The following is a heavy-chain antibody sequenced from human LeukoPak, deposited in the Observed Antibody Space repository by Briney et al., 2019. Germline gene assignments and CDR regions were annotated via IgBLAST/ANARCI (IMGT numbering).Heavy chain of an antibody. V-gene: IGHV4-4*07. D-gene: IGHD4-11*01. Sequence: KASQTLSLTCSVSRGSISSSSWNWLRQPAGKGLECLGRIYPSGSTDYNPSLKSRVTMSVDTSNNQFSLTLSSVTAADTAVYYCARSKTLDYWGQGTLVTVSS. CDR2: IYPSGST. CDR1: RGSISSSS. CDR3: ARSKTLDY. J-gene: IGHJ4*02.